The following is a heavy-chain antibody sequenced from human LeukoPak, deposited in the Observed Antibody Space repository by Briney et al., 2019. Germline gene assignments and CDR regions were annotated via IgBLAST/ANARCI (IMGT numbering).Heavy chain of an antibody. Sequence: SETLSLTCTVSGGSISNYFWSWIRQPPGKGLEWIGYIYYSGSTNYNPSLKSRVTISVDTSKNQFSLRLTSLTAADTAVYYCAREGFYDILTGYYHNWLDPWGQGTLVTVSS. CDR1: GGSISNYF. CDR2: IYYSGST. CDR3: AREGFYDILTGYYHNWLDP. D-gene: IGHD3-9*01. V-gene: IGHV4-59*01. J-gene: IGHJ5*02.